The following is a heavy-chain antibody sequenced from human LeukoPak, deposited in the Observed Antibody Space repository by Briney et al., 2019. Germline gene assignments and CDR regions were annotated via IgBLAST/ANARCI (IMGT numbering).Heavy chain of an antibody. V-gene: IGHV3-23*01. Sequence: GGSLRLSCTASGFTFSSYAMRWVRQAPGKGLEWVSAIGGSGGSKSYADSVKGRFTISRHNSKNTLYLQMNSLRAEDTAVYYCAKSGGTYVDYWGQGTLVTVSS. D-gene: IGHD1-26*01. J-gene: IGHJ4*02. CDR1: GFTFSSYA. CDR2: IGGSGGSK. CDR3: AKSGGTYVDY.